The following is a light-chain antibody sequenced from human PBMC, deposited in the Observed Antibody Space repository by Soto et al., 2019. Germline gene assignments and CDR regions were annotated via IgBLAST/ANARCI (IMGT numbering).Light chain of an antibody. V-gene: IGKV3-20*01. CDR3: QQYGSSPLT. CDR2: GAS. Sequence: EIVLTQSPGTLSLSPGERATLSCRASQSVSSSYLAWYQQKPGQAPRLLIYGASSRATGIPDRFSGSGSGTDFTLTISRLDPEDFAVYYCQQYGSSPLTFGGGTTVEIK. CDR1: QSVSSSY. J-gene: IGKJ4*01.